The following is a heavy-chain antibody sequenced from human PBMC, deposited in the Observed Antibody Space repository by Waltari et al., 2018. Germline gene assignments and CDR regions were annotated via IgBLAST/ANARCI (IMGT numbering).Heavy chain of an antibody. D-gene: IGHD3-22*01. J-gene: IGHJ6*02. Sequence: QVQLQESGQGLVKPSQTLSLTCTVSGGSISSGSYYWSWIRQPAGKGLEWIGYIYTSGSTNYNPSLKSRVTISVDTSKNQFSLKLSSVTAADTAVYYCASSTYYYDSSGNTGGMDVWGQGTTVTVSS. CDR3: ASSTYYYDSSGNTGGMDV. CDR2: IYTSGST. CDR1: GGSISSGSYY. V-gene: IGHV4-61*09.